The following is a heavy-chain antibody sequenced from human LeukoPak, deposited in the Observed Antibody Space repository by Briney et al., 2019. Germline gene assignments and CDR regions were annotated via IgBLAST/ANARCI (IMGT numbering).Heavy chain of an antibody. CDR3: ARDASYYDFWSGHGGDAFDI. D-gene: IGHD3-3*01. Sequence: GGSLRLSCAASGFTFSSCWMSWVRQAPGKGLEWVANIRQDGSDKYYVDSVKGRFTISRDNAKNSLYLQMNSLRAEDTAVYYCARDASYYDFWSGHGGDAFDIWGQGTMVTVSS. J-gene: IGHJ3*02. CDR1: GFTFSSCW. V-gene: IGHV3-7*01. CDR2: IRQDGSDK.